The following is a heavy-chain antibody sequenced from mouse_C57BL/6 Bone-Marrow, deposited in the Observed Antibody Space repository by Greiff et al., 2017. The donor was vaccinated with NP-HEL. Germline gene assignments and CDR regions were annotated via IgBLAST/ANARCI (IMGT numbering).Heavy chain of an antibody. CDR2: INPSSGYT. J-gene: IGHJ4*01. V-gene: IGHV1-4*01. Sequence: VQLQQSGAELARPGASVKMSCKASGYTFTSYTMHWVKQRPGQGLEWIGYINPSSGYTKYNQKFKDKATLTADKSSSTDYMQLSSLTSEDSAVYYCASITTVVDYYAMDYWGQGTSVTVSS. CDR1: GYTFTSYT. CDR3: ASITTVVDYYAMDY. D-gene: IGHD1-1*01.